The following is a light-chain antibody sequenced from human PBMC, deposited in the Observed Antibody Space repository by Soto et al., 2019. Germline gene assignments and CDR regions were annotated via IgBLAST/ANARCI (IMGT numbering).Light chain of an antibody. J-gene: IGKJ1*01. V-gene: IGKV3-15*01. CDR2: GAS. CDR3: QQYNYLWA. CDR1: QSISSH. Sequence: EIVMTQSPATLSVSPGETATLSCRASQSISSHLAWYQQKPGQTPSLLIYGASTRATGVPARFSGSGSGTEFTLTISSLQSEDFAVYYCQQYNYLWAFGQGTKVEIK.